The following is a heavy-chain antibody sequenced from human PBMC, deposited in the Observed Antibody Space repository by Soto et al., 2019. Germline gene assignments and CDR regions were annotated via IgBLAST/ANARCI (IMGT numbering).Heavy chain of an antibody. CDR1: GFTFSNYG. V-gene: IGHV3-23*01. CDR3: AGGLDY. Sequence: EVQLLESGGGLVQPGRSLRLSCAASGFTFSNYGMKWVRQAPGKGLEWVSGIDGIGSSTCYADSVKGRFTSSRDNSKNSLFLQMNSLRAEDTALYYCAGGLDYWGQGTLVTVSS. J-gene: IGHJ4*02. D-gene: IGHD2-15*01. CDR2: IDGIGSST.